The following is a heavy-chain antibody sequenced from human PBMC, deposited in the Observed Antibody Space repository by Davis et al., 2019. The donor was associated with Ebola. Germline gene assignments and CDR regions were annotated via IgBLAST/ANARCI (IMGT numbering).Heavy chain of an antibody. J-gene: IGHJ4*02. CDR2: ISSSSSYI. CDR3: AKGYHSLGFDY. V-gene: IGHV3-21*01. D-gene: IGHD7-27*01. Sequence: GESLKISCAASGFTFSSYSMNWVRQAPGKGLEWVSSISSSSSYIYYADSVKGRFTISRDNAKNSLYLQMNSLTTEDTAVYYCAKGYHSLGFDYWGQGTLVTVSS. CDR1: GFTFSSYS.